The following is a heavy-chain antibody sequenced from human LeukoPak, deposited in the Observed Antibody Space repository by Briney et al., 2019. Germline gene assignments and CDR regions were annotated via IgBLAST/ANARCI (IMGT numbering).Heavy chain of an antibody. Sequence: GGSLRLSCAASGFTFSSYSMNWVRQAPGKGLEWVSSISSSSSYIYYADSVKGRFTISRDNAKNSLYLQMNSLRAEDTAVYYCPIDLGENWFDPWGQGTLVTVSS. J-gene: IGHJ5*02. V-gene: IGHV3-21*01. CDR3: PIDLGENWFDP. CDR1: GFTFSSYS. CDR2: ISSSSSYI. D-gene: IGHD3-10*01.